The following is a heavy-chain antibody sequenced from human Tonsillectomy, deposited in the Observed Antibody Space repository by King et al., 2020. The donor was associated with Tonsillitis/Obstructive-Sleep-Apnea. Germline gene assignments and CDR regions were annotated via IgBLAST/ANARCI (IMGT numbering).Heavy chain of an antibody. CDR2: IWYDGSNK. J-gene: IGHJ4*02. CDR3: ARDDFGGNSGIDY. CDR1: GFTFSSYG. Sequence: VQLVESGGGVVQPGRSLRLSCAASGFTFSSYGMHWIRQAPGKGLEWVAVIWYDGSNKYYAQSVKGRFTISRAKYKNTLFLHMNSLGAVDTAVYYCARDDFGGNSGIDYWGQGTLVTVSS. D-gene: IGHD4-23*01. V-gene: IGHV3-33*01.